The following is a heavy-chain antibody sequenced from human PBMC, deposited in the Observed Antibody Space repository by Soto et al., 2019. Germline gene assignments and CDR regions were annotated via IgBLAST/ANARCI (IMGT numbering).Heavy chain of an antibody. CDR3: ARGGSSGWPFDL. V-gene: IGHV1-3*01. CDR1: GYTFTTYA. CDR2: TNAGNGDT. D-gene: IGHD6-19*01. J-gene: IGHJ4*02. Sequence: QVQLVQSGAEVKKPGASVKLSCKASGYTFTTYAMHWLRQAPGQRLEWMGWTNAGNGDTQSSQNFQGRVTITRDTSASTAYMELSSLRSEDTAVSYCARGGSSGWPFDLWGQGTLVTVSS.